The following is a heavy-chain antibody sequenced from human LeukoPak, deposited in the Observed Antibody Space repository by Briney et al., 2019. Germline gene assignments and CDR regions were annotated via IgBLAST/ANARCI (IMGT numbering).Heavy chain of an antibody. J-gene: IGHJ6*02. D-gene: IGHD3-10*01. CDR3: ARGGTMVRGVNALGNYGMDV. CDR1: GYSFSTHD. Sequence: ASVKVSCKASGYSFSTHDINWVRQATGQGLEYMGWVNPNSGNAGYAQNFQGRVTMTRDTSTTTAYMELSNLRSDDTAVYYCARGGTMVRGVNALGNYGMDVWGQGTTVTVSS. V-gene: IGHV1-8*01. CDR2: VNPNSGNA.